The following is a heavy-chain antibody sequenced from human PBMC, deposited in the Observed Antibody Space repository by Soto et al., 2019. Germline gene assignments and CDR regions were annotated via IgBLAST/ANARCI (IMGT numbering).Heavy chain of an antibody. Sequence: RIIQQKRKGLEWIGEINHSGSTNYNPSLKSRVTISVDTSKNKFSLKLSSVTAADTAVYYCARFFFQAEDGIRGLCPVSAFLLNRSSDL. D-gene: IGHD2-15*01. J-gene: IGHJ2*01. V-gene: IGHV4-34*01. CDR2: INHSGST. CDR3: ARFFFQAEDGIRGLCPVSAFLLNRSSDL.